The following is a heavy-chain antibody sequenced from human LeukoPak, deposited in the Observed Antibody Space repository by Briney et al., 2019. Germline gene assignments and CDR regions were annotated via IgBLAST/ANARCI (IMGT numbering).Heavy chain of an antibody. CDR3: AGRGSAFDI. CDR2: IGISSGNT. V-gene: IGHV3-48*04. CDR1: GFPFSDYS. D-gene: IGHD3-16*01. Sequence: GGSLRLSCTASGFPFSDYSMNWVRQAPGKGLEWISYIGISSGNTKYADSVKGRFTISRDNAQNSLYLQMNSLRAEDTAVYYCAGRGSAFDIWGQGIMVTVSS. J-gene: IGHJ3*02.